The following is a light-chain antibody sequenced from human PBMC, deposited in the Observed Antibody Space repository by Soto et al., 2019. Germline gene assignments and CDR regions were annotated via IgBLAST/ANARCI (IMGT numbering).Light chain of an antibody. CDR2: HTS. CDR3: QHYGYSRT. Sequence: TQSPDTLSVSPGERATLSCRASQSVSGNLAWYQQRPGQAPRLLVYHTSNRATGIPDRFSASGSGTDFTLTISRLEPEDFAVYYCQHYGYSRTFGQGTKVDI. V-gene: IGKV3-20*01. CDR1: QSVSGN. J-gene: IGKJ1*01.